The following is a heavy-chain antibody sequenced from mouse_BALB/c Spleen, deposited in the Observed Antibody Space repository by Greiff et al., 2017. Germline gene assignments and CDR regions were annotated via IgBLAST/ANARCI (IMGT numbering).Heavy chain of an antibody. V-gene: IGHV1-80*01. CDR1: GYAFSSYW. D-gene: IGHD1-1*01. CDR3: ARDYGSSFDY. CDR2: IYPGDGDT. J-gene: IGHJ2*01. Sequence: VQLHQSGAELVRPGSSVKISCKASGYAFSSYWMNWVKQRPGQGLEWIGQIYPGDGDTNYNGKFKGKATLTADKSSSTAYMQLSSLTSEDSAVYFCARDYGSSFDYWGQGTTLTVSS.